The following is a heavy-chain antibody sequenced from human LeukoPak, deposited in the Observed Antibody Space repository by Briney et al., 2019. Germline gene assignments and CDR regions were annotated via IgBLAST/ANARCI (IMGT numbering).Heavy chain of an antibody. V-gene: IGHV3-21*01. J-gene: IGHJ4*02. CDR2: RGIWTGNI. Sequence: GGSLSLSCAASGFTFSSYGLNWVRQPQGKGQGWVAFRGIWTGNIYYADSVKGRFSISRDNAKDSVYLQMNSLRADDTAVYYCARETEPLDYGDSTNLDYWGQGTLVTVSS. CDR1: GFTFSSYG. D-gene: IGHD4/OR15-4a*01. CDR3: ARETEPLDYGDSTNLDY.